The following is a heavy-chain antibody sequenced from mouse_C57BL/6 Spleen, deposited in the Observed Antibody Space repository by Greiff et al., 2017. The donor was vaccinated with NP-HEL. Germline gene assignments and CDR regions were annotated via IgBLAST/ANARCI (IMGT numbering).Heavy chain of an antibody. D-gene: IGHD3-3*01. J-gene: IGHJ2*01. V-gene: IGHV1-52*01. CDR3: ARKGKGDDYFDY. Sequence: QVQLQQPWAELVRPGSSVKLSCKASGYTFTSYWMHWVKQRPIQGLEWIGNIDPSDSETHYNQKFKDKATLTVDKSSSTAYMQLSSLTSEDSAVYYCARKGKGDDYFDYWGQGTTLTVSS. CDR2: IDPSDSET. CDR1: GYTFTSYW.